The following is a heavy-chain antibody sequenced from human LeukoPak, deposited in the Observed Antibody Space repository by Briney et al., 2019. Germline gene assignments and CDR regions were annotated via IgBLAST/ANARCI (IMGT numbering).Heavy chain of an antibody. V-gene: IGHV3-23*01. CDR2: ISGSGGST. CDR1: GFTFSSYA. CDR3: AKDLAVAGLFDY. J-gene: IGHJ4*02. Sequence: GGSLRLSCAASGFTFSSYAMSWVRQAPGKGLEWVSAISGSGGSTYYADTVKGRFTISRDNSKNTLYLQMNSLRAEDTAVYYCAKDLAVAGLFDYWGQGTLVTVSS. D-gene: IGHD6-19*01.